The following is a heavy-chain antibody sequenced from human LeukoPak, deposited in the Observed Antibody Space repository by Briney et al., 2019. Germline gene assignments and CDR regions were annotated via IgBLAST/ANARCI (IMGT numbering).Heavy chain of an antibody. CDR1: GFTFSSYG. CDR3: ARDPSYVVDGFGY. V-gene: IGHV3-33*01. D-gene: IGHD2-2*01. Sequence: PGRSLRLSCAASGFTFSSYGMHWVRQAPGKGLEWVAVIWYDGSNKYYADSVKGRFTISRDNSKNTLYLQMNSLRAEDTAVYYCARDPSYVVDGFGYWGQGTLVTVSS. CDR2: IWYDGSNK. J-gene: IGHJ4*02.